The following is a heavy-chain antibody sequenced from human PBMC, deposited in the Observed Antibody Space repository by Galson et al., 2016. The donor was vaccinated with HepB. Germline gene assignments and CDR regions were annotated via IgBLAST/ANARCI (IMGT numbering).Heavy chain of an antibody. J-gene: IGHJ4*02. CDR3: AREVWRNYYGSGSYYEIDY. CDR2: VSAYSGNT. CDR1: GHTFTSYA. D-gene: IGHD3-10*01. V-gene: IGHV1-18*01. Sequence: QSGAEVKEPGASVQVSCKASGHTFTSYAISWVRQAPGRGLEWVGWVSAYSGNTNHAQQVQDRVTMTTDTSTSTAYMELRSLRSDDPAVYYCAREVWRNYYGSGSYYEIDYWGQGTLVTVSS.